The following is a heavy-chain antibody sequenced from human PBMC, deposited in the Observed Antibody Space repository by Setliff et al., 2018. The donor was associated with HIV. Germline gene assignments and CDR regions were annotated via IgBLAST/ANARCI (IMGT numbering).Heavy chain of an antibody. V-gene: IGHV4-31*03. D-gene: IGHD2-2*03. J-gene: IGHJ6*02. CDR2: IFYSGNT. Sequence: PAETLSLTCTVPGGSISSSNYYWSWIRQHPGKGLEWIGYIFYSGNTYYNPSLKSRVTISVDTSKNQFSLKLSSVTAADTAVYYCARVGYCSSTSCYGGMDVWGQGTTVTVSS. CDR3: ARVGYCSSTSCYGGMDV. CDR1: GGSISSSNYY.